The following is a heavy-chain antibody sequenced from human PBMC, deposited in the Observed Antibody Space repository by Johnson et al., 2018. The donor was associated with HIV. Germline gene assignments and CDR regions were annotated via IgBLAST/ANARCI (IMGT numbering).Heavy chain of an antibody. J-gene: IGHJ3*02. Sequence: QLVESGGGVVQPGGSLRLSCAASGFTFSSYGMHWVRQAPGKGLEWVSGISWNSGSIGYADSVRGRFTISRDNAKNSLYLQVNSLRADDTALYYCAKVFKVRVAGAFDIWGQGTMVTVSS. V-gene: IGHV3-9*01. CDR1: GFTFSSYG. CDR2: ISWNSGSI. D-gene: IGHD6-19*01. CDR3: AKVFKVRVAGAFDI.